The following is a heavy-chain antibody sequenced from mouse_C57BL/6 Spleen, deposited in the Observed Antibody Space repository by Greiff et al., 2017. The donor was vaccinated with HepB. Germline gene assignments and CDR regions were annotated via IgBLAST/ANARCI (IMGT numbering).Heavy chain of an antibody. CDR3: ARHYGSSYYAMDY. V-gene: IGHV5-4*01. D-gene: IGHD1-1*01. CDR1: GFTFSSYA. J-gene: IGHJ4*01. Sequence: DVHLVESGGGLVKPGGSLKLSCAASGFTFSSYAMSWVRQTPEKRLEWVATISDGGSYTYYPDNVKGRFTISRDNAKNNLYLQMSHLKSEDTAMYYCARHYGSSYYAMDYWGQGTSVTVSS. CDR2: ISDGGSYT.